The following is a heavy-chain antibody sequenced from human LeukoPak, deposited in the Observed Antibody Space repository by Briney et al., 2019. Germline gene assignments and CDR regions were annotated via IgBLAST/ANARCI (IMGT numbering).Heavy chain of an antibody. D-gene: IGHD5-18*01. CDR1: GYTFTGYY. CDR2: INPNSGGT. CDR3: ARDFLGYSYGIDY. Sequence: ASVKVSCTASGYTFTGYYMHWVRQAPGQGLEWMGWINPNSGGTNYAQKFQGRVTMTRDTSISTAYMELSRLRSDDTAVYYCARDFLGYSYGIDYWGQGTLVTVSS. V-gene: IGHV1-2*02. J-gene: IGHJ4*02.